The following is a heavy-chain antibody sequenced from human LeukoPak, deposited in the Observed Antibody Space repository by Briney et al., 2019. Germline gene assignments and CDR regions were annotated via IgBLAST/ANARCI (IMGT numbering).Heavy chain of an antibody. CDR2: IYPGDSDT. CDR3: ARRSSGWYQDY. V-gene: IGHV5-51*01. CDR1: GYIFTSYW. D-gene: IGHD6-19*01. J-gene: IGHJ4*02. Sequence: GESLKISCKGSGYIFTSYWIGWVRQMPGKVLEWMGIIYPGDSDTRYSPSFQGQVTISADKSTSTAYLQWSSRKASDTAMYYCARRSSGWYQDYWGQGTLVTVSS.